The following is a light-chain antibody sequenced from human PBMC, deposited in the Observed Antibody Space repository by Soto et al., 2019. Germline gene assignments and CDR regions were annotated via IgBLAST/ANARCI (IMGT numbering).Light chain of an antibody. V-gene: IGKV3-20*01. CDR1: ESISSNY. CDR3: QHYGSSRT. CDR2: RAS. Sequence: EIVLTQSPSTLSLSAGERATLSCRASESISSNYVAWYQQTPGQAPSLLISRASCRTTGLPDGFSGGVSGTDSSPTISMQETEDSSEYYCQHYGSSRTFGQGTKLEIK. J-gene: IGKJ1*01.